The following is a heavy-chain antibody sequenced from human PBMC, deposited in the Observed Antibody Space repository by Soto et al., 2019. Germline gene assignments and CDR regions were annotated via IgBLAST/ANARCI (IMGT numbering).Heavy chain of an antibody. CDR2: IIPMFGTA. J-gene: IGHJ4*02. V-gene: IGHV1-69*13. CDR1: GHTLTEFS. D-gene: IGHD1-26*01. Sequence: GVSVKVSCNSSGHTLTEFSIHWVRQAPGQGLEWLGGIIPMFGTATSTQNFQGRLTITADESTSTAYMELSSLTSEDTAVYFCARSVGVTTLSYLDYWGQGTQVTVSS. CDR3: ARSVGVTTLSYLDY.